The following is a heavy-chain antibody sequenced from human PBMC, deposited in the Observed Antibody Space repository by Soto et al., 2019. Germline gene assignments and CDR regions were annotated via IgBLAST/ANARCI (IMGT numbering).Heavy chain of an antibody. V-gene: IGHV1-69*02. D-gene: IGHD2-2*01. J-gene: IGHJ6*02. CDR3: ARGMGYCSSTSCSDYYYYGMDV. CDR2: IIPILGIA. Sequence: GASVKVSCKASGGTFSSYTISWVRQAPGQGLEWMGRIIPILGIANYAQKFQGRVTITADKSTSTAYMELSSLRSEDTAVYYCARGMGYCSSTSCSDYYYYGMDVWGQGTTVTSP. CDR1: GGTFSSYT.